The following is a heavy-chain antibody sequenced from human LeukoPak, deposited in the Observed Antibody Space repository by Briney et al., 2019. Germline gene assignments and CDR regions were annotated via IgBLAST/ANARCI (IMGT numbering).Heavy chain of an antibody. J-gene: IGHJ4*02. V-gene: IGHV3-30-3*02. CDR2: ISYDGSNK. CDR3: AKHYGSGTYYNYLDY. CDR1: GFTFSSYV. D-gene: IGHD3-10*01. Sequence: PGRSLRLSCAASGFTFSSYVMYWVRQAPGKGLEWVAVISYDGSNKYYADSVKGRFTISRDNSKNTLYLQMNSLRAEDTAIYYCAKHYGSGTYYNYLDYWGQGTLVTVSS.